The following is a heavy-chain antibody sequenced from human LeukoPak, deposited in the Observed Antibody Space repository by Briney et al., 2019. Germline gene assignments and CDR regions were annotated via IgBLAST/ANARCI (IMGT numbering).Heavy chain of an antibody. J-gene: IGHJ5*02. CDR3: ARGIQLWSLSLSWFDP. CDR1: GYTFTGYY. D-gene: IGHD5-18*01. Sequence: MAGESLKVSCKASGYTFTGYYMHWVRQAPGQGLEWMGRINPNSGGTNYAQKFQGRVTMTRDTSISTAYMELSRLRSDDTAVYYCARGIQLWSLSLSWFDPWGQGTLVTVSS. CDR2: INPNSGGT. V-gene: IGHV1-2*06.